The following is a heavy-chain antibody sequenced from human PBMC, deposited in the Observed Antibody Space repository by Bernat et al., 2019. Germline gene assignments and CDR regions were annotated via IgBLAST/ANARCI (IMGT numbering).Heavy chain of an antibody. J-gene: IGHJ4*02. CDR2: ICYSGTT. CDR1: GGSISSAAYY. CDR3: ARKRDDGDYHFDY. D-gene: IGHD4-17*01. V-gene: IGHV4-31*03. Sequence: QVQLQESGPGLVKHSQTLSLTCTVSGGSISSAAYYWSWIRQHPGKGLEWIAYICYSGTTYYNPSLKSRVSISVDTSRNQFSLQLDSVTAADTAVYYCARKRDDGDYHFDYWGQGTLVTVSS.